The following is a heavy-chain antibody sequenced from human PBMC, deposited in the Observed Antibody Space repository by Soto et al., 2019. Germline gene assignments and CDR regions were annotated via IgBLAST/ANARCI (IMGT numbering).Heavy chain of an antibody. Sequence: QVQLVESGGGVVQPGRSLRLSCAASGSTFRSYGMHWVRQAPGKGLEWVAAISYDGSNKNYVDSVKGRFTISRDNSENTLYLQMNSLIAEDAAVYYCAKDTYYHDSTGYYVFDYWGKGTLVTVSS. D-gene: IGHD3-22*01. CDR2: ISYDGSNK. J-gene: IGHJ4*02. V-gene: IGHV3-30*18. CDR1: GSTFRSYG. CDR3: AKDTYYHDSTGYYVFDY.